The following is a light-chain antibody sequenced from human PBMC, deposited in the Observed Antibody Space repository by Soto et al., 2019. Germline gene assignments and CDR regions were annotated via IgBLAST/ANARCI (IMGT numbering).Light chain of an antibody. CDR3: QQLNSYPH. J-gene: IGKJ5*01. CDR2: GAS. Sequence: DIHMTQSPSTLSGSVGDRVTITCRASQTISSWLAWYQQKPGKAPNLLIYGASTLQSGVPSRFSGSGSGTEFTLTISSLQPEDFATYYCQQLNSYPHFGQGTRLEIK. V-gene: IGKV1-5*01. CDR1: QTISSW.